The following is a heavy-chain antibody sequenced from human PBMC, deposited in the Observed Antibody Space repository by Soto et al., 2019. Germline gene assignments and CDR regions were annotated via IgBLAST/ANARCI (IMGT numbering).Heavy chain of an antibody. Sequence: QVQLQESGPGLVKPSGTLSLTCAVSGGSISSDNWWSWVRQPPGKGLEWIGEIYHSGITNYNPSLKSRVTVSVAKSKNQFSLRLSPVTAADTAVYYCARDLRWYSSSWYAIGYWGQGTLVTVSS. D-gene: IGHD6-13*01. CDR2: IYHSGIT. CDR3: ARDLRWYSSSWYAIGY. V-gene: IGHV4-4*02. CDR1: GGSISSDNW. J-gene: IGHJ1*01.